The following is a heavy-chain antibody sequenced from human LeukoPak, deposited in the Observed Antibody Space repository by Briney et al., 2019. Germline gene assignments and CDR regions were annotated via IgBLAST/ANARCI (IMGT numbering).Heavy chain of an antibody. D-gene: IGHD2-2*01. CDR3: ARRYCSSTSCLLDY. J-gene: IGHJ4*02. CDR2: ISSTSGSTI. Sequence: GGSLRLSCAASGFTFSSYEMNWVRQAPGKGLGWVSYISSTSGSTIYYADSVKGRFIISRDNAKNSLYLQMNSLRAEDTAVYYCARRYCSSTSCLLDYWGQGTLVTVSS. CDR1: GFTFSSYE. V-gene: IGHV3-48*03.